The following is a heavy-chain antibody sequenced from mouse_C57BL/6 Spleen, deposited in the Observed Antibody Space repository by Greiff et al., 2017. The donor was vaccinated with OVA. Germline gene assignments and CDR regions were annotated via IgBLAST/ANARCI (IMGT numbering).Heavy chain of an antibody. CDR1: GYSITSGYY. D-gene: IGHD1-1*02. CDR2: ISYDGSN. J-gene: IGHJ2*01. V-gene: IGHV3-6*01. Sequence: VQLQQSGPGLVKPSQSLSLTCSVTGYSITSGYYWNWIRQFPGNKLEWMGYISYDGSNNYNPSLKNRISITRDTSKNQFFLKLNSVTTEDTATYYCARDIYYGGGDYWGQGTTLTVSS. CDR3: ARDIYYGGGDY.